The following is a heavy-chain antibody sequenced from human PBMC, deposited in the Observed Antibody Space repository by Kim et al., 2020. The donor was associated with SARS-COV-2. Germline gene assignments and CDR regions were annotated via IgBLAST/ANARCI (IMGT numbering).Heavy chain of an antibody. CDR3: TRDLSGRS. CDR2: GKT. J-gene: IGHJ5*02. Sequence: GKTEYAASVKGRFTISRDNSKSITYQQMNSLKKEDTTVYYCTRDLSGRSWDQGTLVTVSS. V-gene: IGHV3-49*02.